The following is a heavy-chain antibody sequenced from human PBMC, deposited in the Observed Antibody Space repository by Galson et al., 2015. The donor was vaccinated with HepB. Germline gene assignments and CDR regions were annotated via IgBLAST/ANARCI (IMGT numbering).Heavy chain of an antibody. CDR2: TYYRSKWYN. CDR3: ARDSWSYYFDY. Sequence: CAISGDSVSSNSAAWSWIRRSPSRGLEWLGRTYYRSKWYNDYAVSVKSRITINPDTSKNQLSLQLNSVTPEDTAVYYCARDSWSYYFDYWGQGTLVTVSS. J-gene: IGHJ4*02. CDR1: GDSVSSNSAA. V-gene: IGHV6-1*01. D-gene: IGHD2-8*02.